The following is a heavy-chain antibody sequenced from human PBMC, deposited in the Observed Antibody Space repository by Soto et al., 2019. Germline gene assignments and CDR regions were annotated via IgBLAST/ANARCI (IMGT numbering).Heavy chain of an antibody. D-gene: IGHD4-17*01. CDR2: IYHSGST. Sequence: PSETLSLTCAVSSGSISSSNWWSWVRQPPGKGLEWIGEIYHSGSTNYNPSLKSRVTISVDKSKNQFSLKLSSVTAADTAVYYCARAETTVTPSGAFDIWGQGTMVT. CDR3: ARAETTVTPSGAFDI. V-gene: IGHV4-4*02. CDR1: SGSISSSNW. J-gene: IGHJ3*02.